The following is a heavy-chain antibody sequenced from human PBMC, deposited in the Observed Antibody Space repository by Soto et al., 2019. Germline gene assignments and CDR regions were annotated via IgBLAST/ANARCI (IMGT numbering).Heavy chain of an antibody. CDR3: ASDRSSGWDQGYGMDV. V-gene: IGHV4-59*01. D-gene: IGHD6-19*01. CDR2: IYYSGST. CDR1: GGSISTYY. J-gene: IGHJ6*02. Sequence: SETLSLTCTVSGGSISTYYWSWIRQPPGKGLEWIGYIYYSGSTSYNPSLKSRVTISVDTSKNQFSLKLRSVTAADTAVYYCASDRSSGWDQGYGMDVWGQGPTVTVSS.